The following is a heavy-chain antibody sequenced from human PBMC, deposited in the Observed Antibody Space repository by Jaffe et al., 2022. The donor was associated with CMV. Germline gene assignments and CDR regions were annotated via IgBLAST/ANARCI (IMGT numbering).Heavy chain of an antibody. CDR1: GFTFSSYA. D-gene: IGHD2-15*01. J-gene: IGHJ5*02. Sequence: EVQLLESGGGLVQPGGSLRLSCAASGFTFSSYAMSWVRQAPGKGLEWVSAISGSGGSTYYADSVKGRFTISRDNSKNTLYLQMNSLRAEDTAVYYCAKVVGYCSGGSCPRWFDPWGQGTLVTVSS. CDR2: ISGSGGST. CDR3: AKVVGYCSGGSCPRWFDP. V-gene: IGHV3-23*01.